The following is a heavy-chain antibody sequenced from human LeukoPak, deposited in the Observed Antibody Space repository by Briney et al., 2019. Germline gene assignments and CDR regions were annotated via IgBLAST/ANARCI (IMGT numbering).Heavy chain of an antibody. Sequence: TGGSLRLSCAASGFTFSSYAMNWVRQAPGKGLEWVSGIHGSGGNTYYADSVKGRFTISRDNSKNTLYLQMNSLRVEDTALYYCARGPPFGLRSDFFDYWGQGTLVTVSS. D-gene: IGHD3-10*01. CDR3: ARGPPFGLRSDFFDY. V-gene: IGHV3-23*01. CDR2: IHGSGGNT. J-gene: IGHJ4*02. CDR1: GFTFSSYA.